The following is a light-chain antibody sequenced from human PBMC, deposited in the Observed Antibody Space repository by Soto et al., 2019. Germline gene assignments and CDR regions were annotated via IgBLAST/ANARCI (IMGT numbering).Light chain of an antibody. CDR3: LQNNEYPPA. Sequence: DIQVTQSPSSLSASLGDRVTITCRASQGIGNDLGWFQQKPGKAPKRLIYAASSLQSGVPSRFSGGGSGKKFPPKTSTLQPKDLATYYCLQNNEYPPAFGGGTTVE. J-gene: IGKJ4*01. CDR1: QGIGND. V-gene: IGKV1-17*01. CDR2: AAS.